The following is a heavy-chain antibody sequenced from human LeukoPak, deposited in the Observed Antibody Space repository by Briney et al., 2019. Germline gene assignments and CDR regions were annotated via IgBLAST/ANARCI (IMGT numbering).Heavy chain of an antibody. J-gene: IGHJ6*03. Sequence: ASVKVSCKASGYTFTGYYMHWVRQAPGQGLEWMGWINPNSGDTNYAQNFQGRVTMTRDTSFTAAYMELSRLRSDDTAVYYCARGPPEGYMDVWGKGTTVTISS. CDR3: ARGPPEGYMDV. CDR1: GYTFTGYY. CDR2: INPNSGDT. V-gene: IGHV1-2*02.